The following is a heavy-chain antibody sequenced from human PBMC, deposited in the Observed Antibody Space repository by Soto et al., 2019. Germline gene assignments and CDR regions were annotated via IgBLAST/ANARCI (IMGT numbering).Heavy chain of an antibody. CDR3: SWPNSTSRYWFDP. D-gene: IGHD6-13*01. V-gene: IGHV2-26*01. CDR1: GFSLSNAGLG. Sequence: QVTVKESGPVLVKPTETLTLTCTVSGFSLSNAGLGVSWIRRPPGQALGWLAHILSNDEKSYSASLKSRLTISKDTSKSQVVLTMTSMDPGDTAPSYCSWPNSTSRYWFDPWGQGTLVSVSS. J-gene: IGHJ5*02. CDR2: ILSNDEK.